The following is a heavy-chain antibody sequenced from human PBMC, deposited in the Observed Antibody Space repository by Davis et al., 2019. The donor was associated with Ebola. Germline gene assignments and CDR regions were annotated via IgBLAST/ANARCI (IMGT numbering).Heavy chain of an antibody. D-gene: IGHD3-3*01. CDR2: IRPDGSEE. CDR1: GFTFSGSA. Sequence: GESLKISCAASGFTFSGSAMHWVRQAPGKGLEWVANIRPDGSEEQYVDSLKGRFTISRDNSKKTLYLQMNSLRAEDTAVYYCAKSGLSFGVVKYHYGMDVWGKGTTVTVSS. J-gene: IGHJ6*04. CDR3: AKSGLSFGVVKYHYGMDV. V-gene: IGHV3-7*03.